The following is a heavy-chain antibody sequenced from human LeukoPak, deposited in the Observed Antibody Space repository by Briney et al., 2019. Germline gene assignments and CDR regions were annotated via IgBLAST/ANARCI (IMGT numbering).Heavy chain of an antibody. D-gene: IGHD3-10*01. CDR1: GGSISSYY. CDR3: AREDGGRTPNAIDI. Sequence: SETLSLTCTVSGGSISSYYWSWIRQPPGKGLEWIGYIYYSGSTNYNPSLKSRVTISVDTSKNQFSLKLSSVTPEDTAMYYCAREDGGRTPNAIDIWGQGAMVTVSS. V-gene: IGHV4-59*12. J-gene: IGHJ3*02. CDR2: IYYSGST.